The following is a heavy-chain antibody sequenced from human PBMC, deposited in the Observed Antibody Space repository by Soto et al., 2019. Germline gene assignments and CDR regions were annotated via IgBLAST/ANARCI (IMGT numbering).Heavy chain of an antibody. J-gene: IGHJ5*02. CDR2: IYYSGST. D-gene: IGHD3-10*01. V-gene: IGHV4-30-4*01. CDR3: ARSPDYYGSGSYYTSGWFDP. CDR1: GGSISSGDYY. Sequence: QVQLQESGPGLVKPSQTLSLTCTVSGGSISSGDYYWSWIRQPPGKGLEWIGYIYYSGSTYYNPSLTSRVTISVDTSKNPFSLKLSSVTAADTAVYYCARSPDYYGSGSYYTSGWFDPWGQGTLVTVSS.